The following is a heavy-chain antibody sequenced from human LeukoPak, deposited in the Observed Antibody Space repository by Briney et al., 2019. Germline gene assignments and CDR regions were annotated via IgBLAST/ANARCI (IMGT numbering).Heavy chain of an antibody. D-gene: IGHD3-22*01. CDR3: ARDPGYDAFDI. CDR2: MNRYSGNT. V-gene: IGHV1-8*01. CDR1: GYTFTSFD. Sequence: ASVKVSCKASGYTFTSFDINWVRQATGQGLEWMGWMNRYSGNTGYAQKFQGRVTMTRNTSISTAYMELSSLRSEDTAVYYCARDPGYDAFDIWAKGQWSPSLQ. J-gene: IGHJ3*02.